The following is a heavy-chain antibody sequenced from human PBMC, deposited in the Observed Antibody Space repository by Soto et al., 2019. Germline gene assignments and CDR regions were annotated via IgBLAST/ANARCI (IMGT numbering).Heavy chain of an antibody. CDR2: ITADNGDT. CDR3: ARRTLGSAIGIGDY. V-gene: IGHV1-18*01. Sequence: EASVKVSCKTSGYTFTMYGISWVRQAPGQGLEWLGWITADNGDTKYAQKVQDRVTVTMDTSTTTVYMEMSSLTSDDTAVYYCARRTLGSAIGIGDYWGQGTLVTVSS. D-gene: IGHD7-27*01. J-gene: IGHJ4*02. CDR1: GYTFTMYG.